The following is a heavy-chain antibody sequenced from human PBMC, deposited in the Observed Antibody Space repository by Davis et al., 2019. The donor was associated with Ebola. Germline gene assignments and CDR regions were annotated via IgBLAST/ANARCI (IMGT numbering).Heavy chain of an antibody. Sequence: GESLKISCAASGFTFSSYSMNWVRQAPGKGLEWVSYISSSSSTIYYADSVKGRFTISRDNAKNSLYLQMNSLRAEDTAVYYCARDGDFWSGYVLDYWGQGTLVTVSS. V-gene: IGHV3-48*04. CDR3: ARDGDFWSGYVLDY. CDR2: ISSSSSTI. J-gene: IGHJ4*02. CDR1: GFTFSSYS. D-gene: IGHD3-3*01.